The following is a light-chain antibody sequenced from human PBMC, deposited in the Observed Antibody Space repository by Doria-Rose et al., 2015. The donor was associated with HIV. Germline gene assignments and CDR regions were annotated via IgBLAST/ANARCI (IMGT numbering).Light chain of an antibody. CDR3: QQYENLPLT. J-gene: IGKJ4*01. Sequence: DLRVTQSISSLSASVGYRVTISCQASQDINNCLNWYQQKPGKAPKLLIYDASILETGVPSRFSGSGSVTDFNFTVSSLQPEDIATYYCQQYENLPLTFGGGTKIEI. CDR2: DAS. CDR1: QDINNC. V-gene: IGKV1-33*01.